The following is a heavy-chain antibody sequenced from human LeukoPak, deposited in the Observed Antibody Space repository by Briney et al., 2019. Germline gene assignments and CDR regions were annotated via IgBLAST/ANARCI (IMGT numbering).Heavy chain of an antibody. CDR2: ISGSGGST. V-gene: IGHV3-23*01. CDR3: ARADQWLVTYYFDY. CDR1: GFTFSSYG. J-gene: IGHJ4*02. Sequence: GGSLRLSCAASGFTFSSYGMSWVRQAPGKGLEWVSAISGSGGSTYYADSVKGRFTISRDNAKNSLYLQMNSLRAEDTAVYYCARADQWLVTYYFDYWRQGTLVTVSS. D-gene: IGHD6-19*01.